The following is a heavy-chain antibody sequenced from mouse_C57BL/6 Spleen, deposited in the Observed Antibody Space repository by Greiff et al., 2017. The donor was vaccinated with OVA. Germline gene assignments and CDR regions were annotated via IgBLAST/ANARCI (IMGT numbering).Heavy chain of an antibody. Sequence: QVQLQQSGPELVKPGASVKISCKASGYAFSSSWMNWVKQRPGQGLEWIGRIYPGDGVTNYNGKFKGKATLTADKSSSTAYMQLSSLTSEDSAVYFCARSYGSSYYYFDYWGQGTTLTVSS. D-gene: IGHD1-1*01. CDR2: IYPGDGVT. CDR3: ARSYGSSYYYFDY. V-gene: IGHV1-82*01. J-gene: IGHJ2*01. CDR1: GYAFSSSW.